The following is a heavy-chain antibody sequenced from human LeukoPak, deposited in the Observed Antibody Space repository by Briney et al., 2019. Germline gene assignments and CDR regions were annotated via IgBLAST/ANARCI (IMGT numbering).Heavy chain of an antibody. J-gene: IGHJ4*02. CDR2: IIPIFGTA. V-gene: IGHV1-69*13. Sequence: SVKVSCKASGYSFTSYGISWVRQAPGQGLEWMRGIIPIFGTANYAQKFQGRVTITADESTSTAYMELSSLRSEDTAVYYCARDPAYYDSSTQGDYWGQGTLVTVSS. CDR1: GYSFTSYG. D-gene: IGHD3-22*01. CDR3: ARDPAYYDSSTQGDY.